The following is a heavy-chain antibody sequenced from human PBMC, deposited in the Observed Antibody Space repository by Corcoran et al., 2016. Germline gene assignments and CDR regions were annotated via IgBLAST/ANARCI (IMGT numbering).Heavy chain of an antibody. CDR3: ARDLWAYSSGWYVP. CDR2: IYYSGST. CDR1: GGSISSSSYY. D-gene: IGHD6-19*01. J-gene: IGHJ5*02. Sequence: QLQLQESGPGLVKPSETLSLTCTVSGGSISSSSYYWGWIRQPPGKGLEWIGSIYYSGSTYYNPSLKSRVTISVDTSKNQFSMKLSSVTAADTAVYYCARDLWAYSSGWYVPWAREPWSPSPQ. V-gene: IGHV4-39*07.